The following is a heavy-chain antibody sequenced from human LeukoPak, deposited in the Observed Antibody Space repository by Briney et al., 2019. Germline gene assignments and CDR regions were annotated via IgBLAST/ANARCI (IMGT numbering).Heavy chain of an antibody. J-gene: IGHJ6*02. D-gene: IGHD1-14*01. CDR2: IKPSDGST. CDR1: GYTFTSYH. V-gene: IGHV1-46*01. CDR3: ARSNRRGYYYYGMDV. Sequence: ASVKVSCKASGYTFTSYHMHWVRQAPGQGLEWMGIIKPSDGSTKYAQKFQGRVTMTRDTSTSTVYMELSSLRSEDTAVYYCARSNRRGYYYYGMDVWGQGTTVTVSS.